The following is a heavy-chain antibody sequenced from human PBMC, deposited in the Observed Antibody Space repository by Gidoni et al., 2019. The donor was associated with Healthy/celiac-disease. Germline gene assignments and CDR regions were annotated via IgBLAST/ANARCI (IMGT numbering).Heavy chain of an antibody. Sequence: EFRLVESVGGLVKPGGSPRHAWSAFGVTFSTLSMNWVRQAPGKGMEWVSSISSRSSYIYYADSVKGRFTISRDNAKNSLYLQMNSLRAEDTAVYYCARGYRSMIVVVNQGQFDYWGQGTLVTVSS. CDR1: GVTFSTLS. V-gene: IGHV3-21*01. J-gene: IGHJ4*02. D-gene: IGHD3-22*01. CDR3: ARGYRSMIVVVNQGQFDY. CDR2: ISSRSSYI.